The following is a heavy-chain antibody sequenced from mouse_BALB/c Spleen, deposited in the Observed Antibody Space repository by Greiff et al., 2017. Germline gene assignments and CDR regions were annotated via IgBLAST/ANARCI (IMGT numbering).Heavy chain of an antibody. V-gene: IGHV7-3*02. CDR1: GFTFTDYY. CDR2: IRNKANGYTT. J-gene: IGHJ2*01. Sequence: EVQVVESGGGLVQPGGSLRLSCATSGFTFTDYYMSWVRQPPGKALEWLGFIRNKANGYTTEYSASVKGRFTISRDNSQSILYLQMNTLRAEDSATYYCARDLYYFDYWGQGTTLTVSS. CDR3: ARDLYYFDY.